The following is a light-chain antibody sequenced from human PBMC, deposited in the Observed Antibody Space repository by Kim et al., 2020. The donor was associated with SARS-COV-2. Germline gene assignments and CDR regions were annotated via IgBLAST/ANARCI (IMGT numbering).Light chain of an antibody. Sequence: IVMTQSPATLSASPGDRATLTCRASRSVTSYLAWYQQKPGQAPKLLIYGASTMASGIPSRFSGSGSGTEFTLTISSLQSEDFAVYYCQQYDNWWTFGQGTKVDIK. CDR2: GAS. J-gene: IGKJ1*01. CDR1: RSVTSY. V-gene: IGKV3-15*01. CDR3: QQYDNWWT.